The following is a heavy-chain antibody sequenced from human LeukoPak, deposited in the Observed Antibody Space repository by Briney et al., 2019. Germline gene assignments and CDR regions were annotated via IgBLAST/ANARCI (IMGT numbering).Heavy chain of an antibody. V-gene: IGHV3-48*04. Sequence: GGSLRLSCAASGFTFSSYSMNWVRQAPGKGLEWVSYISGSSSTIYYVDSVKGRFTISRDNAKNSLYLQMKSLRAEDTAVYYCARVEWEGPHPTLNYWGQGTLVTVSS. CDR3: ARVEWEGPHPTLNY. D-gene: IGHD1-26*01. CDR2: ISGSSSTI. J-gene: IGHJ4*02. CDR1: GFTFSSYS.